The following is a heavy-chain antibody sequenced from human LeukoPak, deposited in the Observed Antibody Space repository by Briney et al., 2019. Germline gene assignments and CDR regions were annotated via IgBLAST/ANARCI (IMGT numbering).Heavy chain of an antibody. CDR2: ISGSGGST. CDR3: AKVLCFGELRDAFDV. D-gene: IGHD3-10*01. J-gene: IGHJ3*01. Sequence: PGGSLRLSCAASGFTFSTYGMSWVRQAPGKGLEWVSAISGSGGSTYYADSVKGRFTISRDNSMNTLYLQMNSLRAEDTAVYYCAKVLCFGELRDAFDVWGQGTMVSVSS. CDR1: GFTFSTYG. V-gene: IGHV3-23*01.